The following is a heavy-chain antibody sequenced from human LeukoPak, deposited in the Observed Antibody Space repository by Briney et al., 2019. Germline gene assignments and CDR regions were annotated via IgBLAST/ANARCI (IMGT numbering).Heavy chain of an antibody. Sequence: GGSLRLSCAASGFTFSSYAMHWVRQTPGKGLEWVAVISYDGGNKYYADSVKGRFTISRDNSKNTLFLQMNSLRVEDTAVYYCVRDGRYGDYTLYWGQGTLVTVSS. V-gene: IGHV3-30-3*01. J-gene: IGHJ4*02. D-gene: IGHD4-17*01. CDR1: GFTFSSYA. CDR2: ISYDGGNK. CDR3: VRDGRYGDYTLY.